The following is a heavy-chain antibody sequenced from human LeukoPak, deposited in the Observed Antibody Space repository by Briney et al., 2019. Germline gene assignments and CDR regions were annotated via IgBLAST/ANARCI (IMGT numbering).Heavy chain of an antibody. CDR2: INHSGST. CDR3: ARGAGSTTSNDAFDI. Sequence: SETLSLTCAVYGGSFSGYYWSWIRQPPGKGLEWIGEINHSGSTNYNPSLKSRVTIPVDTSKNQFSLKVSSVTAADTAVYYCARGAGSTTSNDAFDIWGQGTMVTVSS. D-gene: IGHD1-1*01. V-gene: IGHV4-34*01. CDR1: GGSFSGYY. J-gene: IGHJ3*02.